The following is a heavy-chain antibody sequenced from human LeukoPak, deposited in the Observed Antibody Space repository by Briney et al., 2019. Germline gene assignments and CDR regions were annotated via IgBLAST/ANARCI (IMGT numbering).Heavy chain of an antibody. J-gene: IGHJ4*02. V-gene: IGHV3-15*01. Sequence: PGGSLRLSCAASGFTFSNAWTSWVRQAPGKGLEWVGRIKSKTDGGTTDYAAPVKGRFTISRDDSKNTLYLQMNSLKTEDTAVYYCTTTGDSGYDLDYWGQGTLVTVSS. CDR2: IKSKTDGGTT. D-gene: IGHD5-12*01. CDR1: GFTFSNAW. CDR3: TTTGDSGYDLDY.